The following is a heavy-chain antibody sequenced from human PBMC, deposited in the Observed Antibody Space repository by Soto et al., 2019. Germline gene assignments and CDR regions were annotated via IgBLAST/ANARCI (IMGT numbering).Heavy chain of an antibody. CDR2: IRSKANSYAT. CDR3: TRPGDYGDYDFDY. J-gene: IGHJ4*02. CDR1: GFTFSGSA. Sequence: EVQLVESGGGLVQPGGSLKLSCAASGFTFSGSAMHWVRQASGKGLEWVGRIRSKANSYATAYAASVKGRFTISRDDSKNMAYLQMNSLKTEDTAVYYCTRPGDYGDYDFDYWGQGTLVTVSS. D-gene: IGHD4-17*01. V-gene: IGHV3-73*01.